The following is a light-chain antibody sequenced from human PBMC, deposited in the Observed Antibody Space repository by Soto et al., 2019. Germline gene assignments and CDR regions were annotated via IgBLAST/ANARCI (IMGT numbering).Light chain of an antibody. CDR2: AAS. CDR1: QDITNY. Sequence: DIQMTQSPSSLSASVGDRVTITCQASQDITNYLNWYQQKPGRAPKLLIYAASILEAGVPSRFRGSGSGTDFTFTISRLHPEDIATYYCQRYENLPTFGQGTRLEIK. J-gene: IGKJ5*01. V-gene: IGKV1-33*01. CDR3: QRYENLPT.